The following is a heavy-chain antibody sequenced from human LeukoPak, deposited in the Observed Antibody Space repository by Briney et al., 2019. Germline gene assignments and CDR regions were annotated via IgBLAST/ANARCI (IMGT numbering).Heavy chain of an antibody. CDR2: ISYDGSKI. CDR1: GFTFSSYP. J-gene: IGHJ4*02. D-gene: IGHD2-2*01. Sequence: PGGSLRLSCAASGFTFSSYPLHWVRQAPGRGLEWVTLISYDGSKIYYADSVKGRFTISRDNSKNTLYLQMNSLRAEDTAVYYCATLQLLSTYFDYWGQGTLVTVSS. CDR3: ATLQLLSTYFDY. V-gene: IGHV3-30-3*01.